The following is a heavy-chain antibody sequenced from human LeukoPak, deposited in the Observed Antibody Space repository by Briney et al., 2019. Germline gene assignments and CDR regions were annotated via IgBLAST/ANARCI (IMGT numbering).Heavy chain of an antibody. CDR1: GFIFSNYD. V-gene: IGHV3-23*01. CDR3: AKDLPGIVGATRPPLDY. CDR2: ISGSGGST. J-gene: IGHJ4*02. Sequence: PGGSLRLSCAASGFIFSNYDMHWVRQAPGKGLEWVSAISGSGGSTYYADSVKGRFTISRDNSKNTLYLQMNSLRAEDTAVYYCAKDLPGIVGATRPPLDYWGQGTLVTVSS. D-gene: IGHD1-26*01.